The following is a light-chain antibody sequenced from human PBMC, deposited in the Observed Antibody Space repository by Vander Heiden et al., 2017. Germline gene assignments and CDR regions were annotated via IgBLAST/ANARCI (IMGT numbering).Light chain of an antibody. CDR1: QSVSSN. Sequence: DIVLTQSPPTLSASPGERATLTSRASQSVSSNLPWYQQKPGEAPRILMYGASTRATGIPARFSGSGSGTEFTLTISSLQSEDFAVYYCQQYNNWPPKTFGQGTKVEIK. CDR2: GAS. CDR3: QQYNNWPPKT. V-gene: IGKV3-15*01. J-gene: IGKJ1*01.